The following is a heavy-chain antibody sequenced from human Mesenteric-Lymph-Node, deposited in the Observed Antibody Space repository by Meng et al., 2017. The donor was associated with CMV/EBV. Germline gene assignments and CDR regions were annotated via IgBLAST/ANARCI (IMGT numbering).Heavy chain of an antibody. Sequence: SVKVSCKASGGTFSSYAISWVRQAPGQGLEWMGGIIPILGIANYAQKFQGRVTITADKSTSTAYMELSSLRSEDTAVYYCARGNRLVRGVIKGYYYYYYGMDVWGQGTTVTVSS. CDR3: ARGNRLVRGVIKGYYYYYYGMDV. J-gene: IGHJ6*02. CDR1: GGTFSSYA. D-gene: IGHD3-10*01. CDR2: IIPILGIA. V-gene: IGHV1-69*10.